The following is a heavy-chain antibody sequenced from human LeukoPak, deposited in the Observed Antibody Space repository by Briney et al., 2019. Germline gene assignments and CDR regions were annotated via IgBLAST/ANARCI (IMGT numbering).Heavy chain of an antibody. J-gene: IGHJ4*02. CDR3: TRDTFGARDY. V-gene: IGHV3-74*01. CDR1: GFTFSSNW. Sequence: GGSLRLSCAASGFTFSSNWMHWIRQVPGEGLVWVARINPDGSDTSYADSVKGRFTISRDNAKNTLYLQMNSLRVEDTALYYCTRDTFGARDYWGQGTLGTVSS. CDR2: INPDGSDT. D-gene: IGHD3-10*01.